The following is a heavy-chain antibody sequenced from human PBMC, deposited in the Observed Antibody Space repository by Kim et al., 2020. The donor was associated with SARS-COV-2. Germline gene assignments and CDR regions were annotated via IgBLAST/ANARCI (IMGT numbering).Heavy chain of an antibody. CDR3: ARDLSGYGLYGY. V-gene: IGHV1-18*01. Sequence: ASVKVSCKSSGYTFTSYGISWVRQAPGQGLEWMGWISAYNGNTNYAQKLQGRVTMSTDTSTSTAYMELRSLRSDDTAVYYCARDLSGYGLYGYWGQGTLVTVSS. J-gene: IGHJ4*02. CDR1: GYTFTSYG. D-gene: IGHD5-12*01. CDR2: ISAYNGNT.